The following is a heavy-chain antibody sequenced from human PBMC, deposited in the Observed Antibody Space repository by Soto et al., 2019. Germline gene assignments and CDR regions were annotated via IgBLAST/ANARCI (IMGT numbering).Heavy chain of an antibody. J-gene: IGHJ4*02. D-gene: IGHD6-13*01. CDR1: GFTFSSYG. V-gene: IGHV3-33*01. Sequence: GGSLRLSCAASGFTFSSYGIHWVRQAPGKGLEWVAVIWYDGSRKYYAESVKGRLTISRDNSKNTLYLQMNSLRAEDTAVYYCARDHSSSWYGPPAYFEYWGQGTLVTVSS. CDR3: ARDHSSSWYGPPAYFEY. CDR2: IWYDGSRK.